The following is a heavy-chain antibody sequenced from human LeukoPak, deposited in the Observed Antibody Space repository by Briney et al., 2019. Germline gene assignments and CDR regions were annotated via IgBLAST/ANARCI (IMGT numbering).Heavy chain of an antibody. V-gene: IGHV3-7*01. CDR2: IKGDGGEK. D-gene: IGHD2-21*01. CDR1: GLSFSDRW. J-gene: IGHJ4*02. Sequence: GGSLRLSCGVSGLSFSDRWMSWVRQATGKGLEWVANIKGDGGEKYYVDSVKGRFSISRDNAKNSVYLEMSSLRAEDTALYYCASEFRDLWRNYFDYWGQGTLVTVSS. CDR3: ASEFRDLWRNYFDY.